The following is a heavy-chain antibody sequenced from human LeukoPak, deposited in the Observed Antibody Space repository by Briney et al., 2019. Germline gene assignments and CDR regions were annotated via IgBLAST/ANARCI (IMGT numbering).Heavy chain of an antibody. V-gene: IGHV3-7*03. Sequence: GGSLRLSCAASGFTFSNAWMSWVRQAPGKGLEWVANIDQDGSEKYYVDSVKGRFTISRDNAKNSLYLQMNSLRAEDTAVYYCARLGGSWQLYFDSWGQGTLVTVSS. CDR2: IDQDGSEK. CDR1: GFTFSNAW. D-gene: IGHD2-15*01. J-gene: IGHJ4*02. CDR3: ARLGGSWQLYFDS.